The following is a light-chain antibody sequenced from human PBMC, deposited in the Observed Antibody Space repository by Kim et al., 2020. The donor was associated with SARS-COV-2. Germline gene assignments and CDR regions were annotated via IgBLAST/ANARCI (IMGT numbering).Light chain of an antibody. CDR3: QQYGSSPRT. Sequence: SPGQRATLSCRASQRVSRSYLAWDQQKPGPAPRLLIYGASSRATGIPDRFSGRGSGTDFTLTISRLEPEDFAVYYCQQYGSSPRTFGQGTKVDIK. V-gene: IGKV3-20*01. CDR2: GAS. CDR1: QRVSRSY. J-gene: IGKJ1*01.